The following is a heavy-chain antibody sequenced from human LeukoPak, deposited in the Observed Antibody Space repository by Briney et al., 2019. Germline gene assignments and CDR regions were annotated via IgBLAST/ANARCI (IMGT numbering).Heavy chain of an antibody. D-gene: IGHD3-22*01. CDR2: IYPFDSDT. CDR3: ARASPITMIVT. CDR1: GYSFTNFW. V-gene: IGHV5-51*01. J-gene: IGHJ5*02. Sequence: HGESLKISCQGSGYSFTNFWIGWVRQMPGKGLEWLGIIYPFDSDTRYSPSFQGQVTISADKSISTAYLQWSSLKASDTAMYYCARASPITMIVTWGQGTLVTVSS.